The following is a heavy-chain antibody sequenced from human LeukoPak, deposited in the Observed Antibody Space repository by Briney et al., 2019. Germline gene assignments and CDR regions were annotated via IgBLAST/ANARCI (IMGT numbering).Heavy chain of an antibody. D-gene: IGHD2-2*01. Sequence: SETLSLTCRVSGASINSGSNYWGWIRQPPGKTLEWIGSIYSSGSTYYNPSLKIRVIIMIDTPQNQFSLRLSSVTAADTSVYYCARHGTWVVPAARYYFDYWGQGTLVTVSS. J-gene: IGHJ4*02. CDR2: IYSSGST. CDR3: ARHGTWVVPAARYYFDY. CDR1: GASINSGSNY. V-gene: IGHV4-39*01.